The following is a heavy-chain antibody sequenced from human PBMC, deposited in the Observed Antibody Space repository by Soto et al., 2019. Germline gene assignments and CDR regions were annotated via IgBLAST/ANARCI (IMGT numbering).Heavy chain of an antibody. J-gene: IGHJ5*02. V-gene: IGHV5-51*01. CDR3: AKTGFGVHRNWFDP. CDR2: IYPGDSDT. Sequence: GESLKISCKGSGYSFTSYWIGWVRQMPGKGLEWMGIIYPGDSDTRYSPSFQGQVTISADKSISTAYLQMNSLRAEDTAVYYCAKTGFGVHRNWFDPWGQGTLVTVSS. D-gene: IGHD3-10*01. CDR1: GYSFTSYW.